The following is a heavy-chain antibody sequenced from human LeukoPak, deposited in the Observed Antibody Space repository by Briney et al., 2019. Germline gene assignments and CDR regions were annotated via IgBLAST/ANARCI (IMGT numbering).Heavy chain of an antibody. CDR3: ARGRLVLGPSALAEKGSFQH. CDR1: GYTFTGSY. J-gene: IGHJ1*01. D-gene: IGHD6-19*01. V-gene: IGHV1-2*02. CDR2: INPNSGGT. Sequence: ASVKVSCKASGYTFTGSYMHWVRQAPGQGLEWMGWINPNSGGTNYAQKFQGRVTMTRDTSISTAYMELSRLRSDDTAVYYCARGRLVLGPSALAEKGSFQHWGQGTLVTVSS.